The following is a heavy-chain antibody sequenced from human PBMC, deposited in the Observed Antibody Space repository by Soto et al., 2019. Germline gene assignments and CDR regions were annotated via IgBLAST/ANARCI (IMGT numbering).Heavy chain of an antibody. CDR1: GGSISSGGYY. D-gene: IGHD3-3*01. J-gene: IGHJ4*02. V-gene: IGHV4-39*07. CDR2: VFHSGTT. Sequence: SETLSLTCTVSGGSISSGGYYWGWIRQPPGKGLEWIGSVFHSGTTYSTPSLKTRLTISVDTSKNQFSLDLNAVTAADTAVYYCVRDFGDLHDFWSGSDYWGQGIPVTVSS. CDR3: VRDFGDLHDFWSGSDY.